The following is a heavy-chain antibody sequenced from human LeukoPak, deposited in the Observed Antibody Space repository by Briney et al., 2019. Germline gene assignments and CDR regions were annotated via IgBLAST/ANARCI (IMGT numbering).Heavy chain of an antibody. CDR2: FSAYNGNT. Sequence: ASVKVSCKASGYTFTSYSISWVRQAPGQGLEWMGWFSAYNGNTNYAQKLQGRVTMTTDTSTSTAYMELRSLRSDDTAVYYCARDPEGTYYYYYNTDVWGKGTTVTVSS. CDR3: ARDPEGTYYYYYNTDV. CDR1: GYTFTSYS. V-gene: IGHV1-18*01. D-gene: IGHD1-14*01. J-gene: IGHJ6*03.